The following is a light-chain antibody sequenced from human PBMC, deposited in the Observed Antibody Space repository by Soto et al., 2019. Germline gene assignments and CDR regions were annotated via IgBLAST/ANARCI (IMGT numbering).Light chain of an antibody. CDR3: AAWDDSLNGYV. Sequence: QSVLTQPPSASGTPGQRITISCSGSSSNIGSNTVNWYQQLPGTAPKLLIYNNNQRPSGVPYRFSGSTSGTSASLAISGLHSEDEAEYYCAAWDDSLNGYVFGSGTKLTVL. CDR1: SSNIGSNT. CDR2: NNN. J-gene: IGLJ1*01. V-gene: IGLV1-44*01.